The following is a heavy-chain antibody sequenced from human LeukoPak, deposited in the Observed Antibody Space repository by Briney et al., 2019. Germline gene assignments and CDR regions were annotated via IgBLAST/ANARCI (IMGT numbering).Heavy chain of an antibody. CDR3: AKDMYADILTGSPGGWFDP. CDR1: GFTFDDYA. V-gene: IGHV3-9*01. CDR2: ISWNSGSI. Sequence: PGGSLRLSCAASGFTFDDYAMHWVRQAPGKGLEWVSGISWNSGSIGYADSVKGRFTISRDNAKNSLYLQMNSLRAEDTALYYCAKDMYADILTGSPGGWFDPWGQGTLVTVSS. D-gene: IGHD3-9*01. J-gene: IGHJ5*02.